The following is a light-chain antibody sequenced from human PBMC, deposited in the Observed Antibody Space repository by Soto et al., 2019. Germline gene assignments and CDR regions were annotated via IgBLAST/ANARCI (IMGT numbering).Light chain of an antibody. V-gene: IGKV3-15*01. J-gene: IGKJ4*01. CDR3: QQYNNWLT. CDR1: QSVGSN. Sequence: EIVMTHSPATLSVSPGERATLSCRASQSVGSNLAWYQQKPGQAPRLLIFGASTRATGIPARFSGSGSGTEFTLTVSSLQSEDFALYYCQQYNNWLTFGGGTKVEIK. CDR2: GAS.